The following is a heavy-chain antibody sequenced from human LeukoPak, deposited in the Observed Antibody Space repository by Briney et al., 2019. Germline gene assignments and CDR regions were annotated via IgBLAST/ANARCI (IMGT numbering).Heavy chain of an antibody. V-gene: IGHV4-59*01. Sequence: SETLSLTCTVSGASINNYYWSWIRQPPGKGLEWIGCIYDSGSTDYNPPLKSRVTISVDTSKNQFSLKLSSVTAADTAMYYCARTSSSWLWGQGTLVTVSS. J-gene: IGHJ4*02. D-gene: IGHD6-13*01. CDR1: GASINNYY. CDR3: ARTSSSWL. CDR2: IYDSGST.